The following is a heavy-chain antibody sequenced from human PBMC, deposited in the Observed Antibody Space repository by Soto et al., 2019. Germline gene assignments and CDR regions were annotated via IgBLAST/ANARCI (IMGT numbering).Heavy chain of an antibody. CDR3: TRYYYASSGYYVY. Sequence: GGALSLSCTGSGFNFGNYAMSWVRQAPGKGPEWVGFIRSETYGGTPAYAASLRGRFTISRDDSKSIAYLEINSLQTDDTAVYYCTRYYYASSGYYVYWGQGTLVTVS. D-gene: IGHD3-22*01. CDR1: GFNFGNYA. CDR2: IRSETYGGTP. J-gene: IGHJ4*02. V-gene: IGHV3-49*04.